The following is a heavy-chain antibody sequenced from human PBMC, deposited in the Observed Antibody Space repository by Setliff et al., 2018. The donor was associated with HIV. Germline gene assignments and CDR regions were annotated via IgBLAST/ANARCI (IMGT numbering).Heavy chain of an antibody. V-gene: IGHV4-39*01. CDR2: IYYTGTT. D-gene: IGHD2-21*02. CDR3: ARHDCGGDCSINWFDP. J-gene: IGHJ5*02. CDR1: GGSIRTGTHY. Sequence: SETLSLTCTVSGGSIRTGTHYWGWIRQPPGKGLEWIGSIYYTGTTYYNPSLKSRVTLSLDTSKNQFSLELTSVTAADTAVYYCARHDCGGDCSINWFDPWGQGTLVTVSS.